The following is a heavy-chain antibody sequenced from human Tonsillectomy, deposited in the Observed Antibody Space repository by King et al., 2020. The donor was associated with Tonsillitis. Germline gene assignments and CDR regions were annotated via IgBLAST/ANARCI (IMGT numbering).Heavy chain of an antibody. J-gene: IGHJ4*02. CDR3: ARSSSGWFPYYFDY. CDR2: ISGSAGST. D-gene: IGHD6-19*01. V-gene: IGHV3-23*04. Sequence: EVQLVESGGGLVQPAESLRLSCAASEFTFRSYAMSWVRQAPGKGLEWVSVISGSAGSTYYADSVKGRFTISRDNSKNTLYLHMDSLRVDDTAIYYCARSSSGWFPYYFDYWGQGTLVTVSS. CDR1: EFTFRSYA.